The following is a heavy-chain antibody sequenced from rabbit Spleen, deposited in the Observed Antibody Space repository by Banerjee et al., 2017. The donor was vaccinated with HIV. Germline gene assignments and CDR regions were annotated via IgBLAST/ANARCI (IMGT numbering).Heavy chain of an antibody. CDR1: GFSFSDRDV. D-gene: IGHD7-1*01. J-gene: IGHJ4*01. Sequence: QEQLEESGGGLVKPEGSLTLTCKASGFSFSDRDVMCWVRQAPGKGLEWIACINAATATYYASWAKGRFTVSKASSTTVTLQMTSLTAADTATYFCGRSSYAGYAGYGYGFNLWGQGTLVTVS. CDR3: GRSSYAGYAGYGYGFNL. CDR2: INAATAT. V-gene: IGHV1S45*01.